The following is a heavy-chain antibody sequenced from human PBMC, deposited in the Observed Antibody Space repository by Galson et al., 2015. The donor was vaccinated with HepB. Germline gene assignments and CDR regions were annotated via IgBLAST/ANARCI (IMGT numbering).Heavy chain of an antibody. CDR1: GYTFTSYG. CDR2: ISAYNANT. Sequence: SVKVSCTASGYTFTSYGISWVRQAPGQGLEWMGCISAYNANTNYEQKLPGRVTMTTDTSNSTAYMELRSLITDDTAVYNCARDTSSSNHNFYSLDVWGKGTTVTVSS. J-gene: IGHJ6*03. V-gene: IGHV1-18*01. CDR3: ARDTSSSNHNFYSLDV. D-gene: IGHD6-6*01.